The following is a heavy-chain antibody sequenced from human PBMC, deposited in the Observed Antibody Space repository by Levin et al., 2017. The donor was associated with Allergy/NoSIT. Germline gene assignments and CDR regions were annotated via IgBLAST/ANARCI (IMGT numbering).Heavy chain of an antibody. CDR2: IYYSGST. Sequence: SETLSLTCTVSGGSISSSSYYWGWIRQPPGKGLEWIGSIYYSGSTYYNPSLKSRVTISVDTSKNQFSLKLSSVTAADTAVYYCARDPIPLGYWGQGTLVTVSS. J-gene: IGHJ4*02. CDR1: GGSISSSSYY. CDR3: ARDPIPLGY. V-gene: IGHV4-39*07. D-gene: IGHD2-21*01.